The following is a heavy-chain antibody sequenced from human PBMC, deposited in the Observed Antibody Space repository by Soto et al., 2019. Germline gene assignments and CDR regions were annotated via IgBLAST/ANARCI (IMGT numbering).Heavy chain of an antibody. D-gene: IGHD3-10*01. J-gene: IGHJ4*02. V-gene: IGHV3-48*01. CDR3: ARDRTFRSGSYIY. CDR2: ICPRGITT. CDR1: GFIFSHRG. Sequence: GGSLRLSCAASGFIFSHRGMIWARQAPGKGLEWVAYICPRGITTYYADSVKGRFTLSRDNSKNTLYLQMNSLRADDTAVYFCARDRTFRSGSYIYWGQGTLVTVSS.